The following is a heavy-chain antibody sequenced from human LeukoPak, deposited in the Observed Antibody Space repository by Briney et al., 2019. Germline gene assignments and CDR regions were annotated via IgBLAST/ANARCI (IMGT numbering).Heavy chain of an antibody. CDR1: GDSISNSIYY. Sequence: SETLSLTCTVSGDSISNSIYYWGWIRQPPGKGLEWIGNIYYTGTTYYNPSLRSRVTISIDTSKNQFSLKLTSVTAADTAVYYCARQTGSGLFILPGGQGTLVTVSS. J-gene: IGHJ4*02. V-gene: IGHV4-39*01. CDR3: ARQTGSGLFILP. CDR2: IYYTGTT. D-gene: IGHD3/OR15-3a*01.